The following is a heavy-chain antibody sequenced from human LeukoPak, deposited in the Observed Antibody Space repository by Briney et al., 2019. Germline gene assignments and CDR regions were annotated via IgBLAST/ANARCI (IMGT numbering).Heavy chain of an antibody. CDR1: GFTFSSYA. CDR2: ISGSGGST. D-gene: IGHD3-22*01. Sequence: GGSLRLSCAASGFTFSSYAMSWVRQAPGKGLEWVSDISGSGGSTYYADSVKGRFTISGDNSKNTLYLQINSLRAEDTAVYYCAGAYYYDSSGYYQKPYYYYGMDVWGQGTTVTVSS. CDR3: AGAYYYDSSGYYQKPYYYYGMDV. V-gene: IGHV3-23*01. J-gene: IGHJ6*02.